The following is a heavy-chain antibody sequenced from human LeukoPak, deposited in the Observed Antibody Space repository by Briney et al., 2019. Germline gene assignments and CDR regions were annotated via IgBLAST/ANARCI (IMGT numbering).Heavy chain of an antibody. Sequence: SETLSLTCTVSGGSISSSSYYWGWIRQPPGKGLEWIGSIYYSGSTYYNPSLKSRVTISVDTSKNQFSLRVSSVTAADAAVYYCARDRGYYGSGSIDYWGQGTLVTVSS. CDR2: IYYSGST. V-gene: IGHV4-39*07. J-gene: IGHJ4*02. D-gene: IGHD3-10*01. CDR1: GGSISSSSYY. CDR3: ARDRGYYGSGSIDY.